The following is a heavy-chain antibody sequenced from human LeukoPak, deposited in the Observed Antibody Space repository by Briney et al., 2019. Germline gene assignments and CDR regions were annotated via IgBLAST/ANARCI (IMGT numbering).Heavy chain of an antibody. CDR3: ARGPVVPAATGNWFDP. D-gene: IGHD2-2*01. Sequence: SETLSLTCTVSGGSISSYYWSWIRQPAGKGLEWIGRIYTSGSTNYNPSLKSRVTMSVDTSKNQFSPKLSSVTAADTAVYYCARGPVVPAATGNWFDPWGQGTLATVSS. CDR1: GGSISSYY. CDR2: IYTSGST. V-gene: IGHV4-4*07. J-gene: IGHJ5*02.